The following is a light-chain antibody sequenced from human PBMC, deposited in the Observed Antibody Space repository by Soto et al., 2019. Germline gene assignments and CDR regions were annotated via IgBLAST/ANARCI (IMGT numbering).Light chain of an antibody. CDR3: QQYYYTPYS. CDR2: WAS. CDR1: QSVDRY. Sequence: EIVLTQSPATLSLSPGDRATLSCRASQSVDRYLAWYQQKPGQPPKLLIFWASTRESGVPDRFSGSGSGTDFTLTISRLQAEDVAVYYCQQYYYTPYSFGQGTKLEIK. J-gene: IGKJ2*03. V-gene: IGKV4-1*01.